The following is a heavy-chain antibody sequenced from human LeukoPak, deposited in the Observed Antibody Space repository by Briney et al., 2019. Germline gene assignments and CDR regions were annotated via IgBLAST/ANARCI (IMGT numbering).Heavy chain of an antibody. J-gene: IGHJ4*02. D-gene: IGHD5/OR15-5a*01. CDR2: IIPIFGTA. Sequence: GASVKVSCKASGGTFSSYAISWVRQAPGQGLEWMGGIIPIFGTANYAQKFQGRVTITADESTSTAYMELSSPRAEDTAVYYCSRDPTQYLRYGYFDHWGQGALVTVSS. CDR1: GGTFSSYA. V-gene: IGHV1-69*13. CDR3: SRDPTQYLRYGYFDH.